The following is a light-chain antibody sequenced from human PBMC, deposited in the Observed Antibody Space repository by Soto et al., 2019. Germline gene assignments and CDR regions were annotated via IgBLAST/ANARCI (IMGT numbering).Light chain of an antibody. V-gene: IGLV2-14*01. CDR3: SSYTSSSTL. CDR1: SSDVGGYNY. J-gene: IGLJ2*01. Sequence: QSGLTQPASVSGTPGQSITISCTGTSSDVGGYNYVSWYQQHPGKAPKLMIYEVSNRPSGVSNRFSGSKSGNTASLTISGLQAEDEADYYCSSYTSSSTLFGGGTKVTVL. CDR2: EVS.